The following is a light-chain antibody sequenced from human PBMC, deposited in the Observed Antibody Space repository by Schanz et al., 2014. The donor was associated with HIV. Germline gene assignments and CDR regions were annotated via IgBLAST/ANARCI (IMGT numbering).Light chain of an antibody. CDR3: SSFTRGTTPVI. CDR1: SSDFSRSDY. CDR2: DVF. J-gene: IGLJ2*01. V-gene: IGLV2-14*03. Sequence: QSALTQPASVSGSPGQSVTISCTSTSSDFSRSDYVCWYQHHPGKAPKLLVYDVFVWPSGVSDRFSGSKSGNTASLTISGLQPEDGADYFCSSFTRGTTPVIFGGGTKLTVL.